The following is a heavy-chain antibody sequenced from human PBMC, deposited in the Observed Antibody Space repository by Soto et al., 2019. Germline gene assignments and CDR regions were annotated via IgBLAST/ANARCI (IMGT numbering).Heavy chain of an antibody. V-gene: IGHV3-30*18. CDR3: AKEGSPKVSRWDDY. J-gene: IGHJ4*02. D-gene: IGHD1-26*01. CDR2: ISPEGGTQ. CDR1: GFTFSDYG. Sequence: QVQLAESGGGVVQPGGSLRLSCAASGFTFSDYGIDWIRQAPGKGLEWVAVISPEGGTQYYADSVRGRFTVSRDYSKNILYLQKDSLRPEDTVVYFCAKEGSPKVSRWDDYWGQRTLVTVSS.